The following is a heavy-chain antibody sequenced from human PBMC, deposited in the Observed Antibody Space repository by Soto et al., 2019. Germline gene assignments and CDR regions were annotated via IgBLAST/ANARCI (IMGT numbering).Heavy chain of an antibody. V-gene: IGHV3-48*03. CDR2: ISATGSSI. Sequence: GGSLRLSCAASGFTFSSYELNWVRQAPGKGLEWVSYISATGSSIYYADSVKGRFTISRDNAKNSLYLQMNSLGAEDTAVYYCARERWSPIFVVPAAPGMDVWGPGTTVTVSS. D-gene: IGHD2-2*01. J-gene: IGHJ6*02. CDR3: ARERWSPIFVVPAAPGMDV. CDR1: GFTFSSYE.